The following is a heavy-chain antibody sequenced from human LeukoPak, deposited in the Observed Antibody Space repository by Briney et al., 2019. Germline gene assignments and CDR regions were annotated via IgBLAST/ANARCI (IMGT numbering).Heavy chain of an antibody. V-gene: IGHV4-34*01. J-gene: IGHJ4*02. CDR2: INHSGST. CDR3: ARRGLRSPRGYFDY. Sequence: SETLSLTCAVSGGSFSGYYWSWIRQPPGKGLEWIGEINHSGSTNYNPSLKSRVTISVDTSKKQFSLKLSSVTAADTAVYYCARRGLRSPRGYFDYWGQGTLVTVSS. D-gene: IGHD5-12*01. CDR1: GGSFSGYY.